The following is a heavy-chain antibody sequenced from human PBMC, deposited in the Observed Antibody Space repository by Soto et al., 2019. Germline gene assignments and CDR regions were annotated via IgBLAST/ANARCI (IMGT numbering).Heavy chain of an antibody. Sequence: QVQLQESGPGLVKPSETLSLTCTVSGGSISSYYWSWIRQPPGKGLEWIGYIYYSGSTNYNPSLKSRVTISVDTSKHQFSLKLSSVTAADTAVYYCARPQPTVRGTPIDAFDIWGQGTMVTVSS. D-gene: IGHD3-10*01. CDR1: GGSISSYY. V-gene: IGHV4-59*01. J-gene: IGHJ3*02. CDR2: IYYSGST. CDR3: ARPQPTVRGTPIDAFDI.